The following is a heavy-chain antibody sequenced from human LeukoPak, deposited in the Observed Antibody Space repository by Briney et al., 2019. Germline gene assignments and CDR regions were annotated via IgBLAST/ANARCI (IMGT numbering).Heavy chain of an antibody. J-gene: IGHJ2*01. D-gene: IGHD3-9*01. V-gene: IGHV4-34*01. CDR2: ISHSGST. CDR1: TGSFSDYY. CDR3: ARGVGYDILTGPGYFDL. Sequence: SETLSLTCAVYTGSFSDYYWSWIRQPPGMGLEWIGKISHSGSTNYNPSLKSRVSISVDTSKNQFSLKLSSLNAADTAVYYCARGVGYDILTGPGYFDLWGRGTLVTASS.